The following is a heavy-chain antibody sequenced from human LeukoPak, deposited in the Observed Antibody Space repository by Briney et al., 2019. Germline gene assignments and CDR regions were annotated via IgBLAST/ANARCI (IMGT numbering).Heavy chain of an antibody. CDR2: ISSSSYI. D-gene: IGHD2-2*01. Sequence: GGSLRLSCAASGFSFISYGMHWVRQAPGKGLEWVSSISSSSYINYADSVKGRFTVSRDNAKNSLNLQMNSLRAEDTAVYYCARDSKLYCSSTSCYMDVWGKGTTVTVSS. CDR3: ARDSKLYCSSTSCYMDV. V-gene: IGHV3-21*01. CDR1: GFSFISYG. J-gene: IGHJ6*04.